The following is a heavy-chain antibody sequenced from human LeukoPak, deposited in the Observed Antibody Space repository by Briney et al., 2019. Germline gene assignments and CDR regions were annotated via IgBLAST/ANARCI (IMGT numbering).Heavy chain of an antibody. CDR3: ARARTSTNFFDY. J-gene: IGHJ4*02. Sequence: PSETLSLTCAVYGGSFSGYYWNWIRQPPGKGLEWIGEINYRGSTSYNPSLKSRVTISVGTSKNQLSLKLSSVTAADTAVYYCARARTSTNFFDYWGQGTLVTVSS. V-gene: IGHV4-34*01. CDR2: INYRGST. D-gene: IGHD1-14*01. CDR1: GGSFSGYY.